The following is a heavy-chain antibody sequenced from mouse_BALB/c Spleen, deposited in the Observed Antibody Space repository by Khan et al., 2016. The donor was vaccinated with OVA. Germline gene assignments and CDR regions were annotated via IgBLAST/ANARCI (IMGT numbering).Heavy chain of an antibody. V-gene: IGHV1-19*01. Sequence: VQLQQSGPELVKPGASVKMSCKASGYTFTDYYMKWVKQSPGKSLEWIGDINPNNGDTFYNQKFKGKATLTVDKSSSTAYMQLNSLTSGDSALYYCTGGLFDVWGEGTTVTVSS. CDR3: TGGLFDV. CDR2: INPNNGDT. J-gene: IGHJ1*01. CDR1: GYTFTDYY.